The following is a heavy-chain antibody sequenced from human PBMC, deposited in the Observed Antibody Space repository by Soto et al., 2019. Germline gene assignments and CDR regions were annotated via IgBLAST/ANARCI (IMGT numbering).Heavy chain of an antibody. J-gene: IGHJ6*03. CDR2: ISAYNGDT. D-gene: IGHD6-19*01. CDR3: ARDRGVAPPVAGNTHYYYYMDV. CDR1: GYSFTNYG. Sequence: QDQLVQSGGEVKKPGASVKVSCKASGYSFTNYGLTWVRQAPGQGFAWMGWISAYNGDTNYAQKLQGRVTMTTDASTSTAYLELRSLRSDDTAVYYCARDRGVAPPVAGNTHYYYYMDVWGKGTTVTVSS. V-gene: IGHV1-18*01.